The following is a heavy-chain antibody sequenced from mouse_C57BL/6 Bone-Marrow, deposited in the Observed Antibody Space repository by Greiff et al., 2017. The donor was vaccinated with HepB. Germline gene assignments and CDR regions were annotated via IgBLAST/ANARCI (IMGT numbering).Heavy chain of an antibody. CDR1: GYTFTSYW. V-gene: IGHV1-55*01. D-gene: IGHD3-2*02. CDR2: IYPGSGST. CDR3: ARGGQLRLQFAY. Sequence: QVQLKQPGAELVKPGASVKMSCKASGYTFTSYWITWVKQRPGQGLEWIGDIYPGSGSTNYNEKFKSKATLTVDTSSSTAYMQLSSLTSEDSAVYYCARGGQLRLQFAYWGQGTLVTVSA. J-gene: IGHJ3*01.